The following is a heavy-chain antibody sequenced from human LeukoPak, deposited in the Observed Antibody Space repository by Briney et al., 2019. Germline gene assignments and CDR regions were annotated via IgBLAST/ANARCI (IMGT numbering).Heavy chain of an antibody. Sequence: PSETLSLTCAVSGGSVSRTNWCSWVRQPPGKGLEWIGEIQFSGNTHYNPSLETRVTMSVDESEIRVTLKMSSVTAADTAVYYRARHMTVSGTRGFDNWGQGILVTVSS. V-gene: IGHV4-4*02. CDR3: ARHMTVSGTRGFDN. CDR1: GGSVSRTNW. CDR2: IQFSGNT. D-gene: IGHD6-19*01. J-gene: IGHJ4*02.